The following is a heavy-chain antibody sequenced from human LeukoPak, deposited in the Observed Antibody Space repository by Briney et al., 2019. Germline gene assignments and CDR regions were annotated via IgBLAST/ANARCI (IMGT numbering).Heavy chain of an antibody. J-gene: IGHJ4*02. D-gene: IGHD6-13*01. CDR3: ARGSIAEAAAFDY. V-gene: IGHV4-39*07. CDR2: MYHSGTT. Sequence: SETLSLTCSVSGGSISSSSYSWTWLRQPPGQGLEWVVTMYHSGTTYYNPALTSRGTISVDTSKNQFSLRLKFVTAADTAVYYCARGSIAEAAAFDYWGQGTLVTVSS. CDR1: GGSISSSSYS.